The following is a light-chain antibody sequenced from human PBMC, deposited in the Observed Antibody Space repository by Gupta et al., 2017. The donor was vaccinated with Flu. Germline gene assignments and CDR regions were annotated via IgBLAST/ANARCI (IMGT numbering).Light chain of an antibody. CDR2: AAS. V-gene: IGKV1-39*01. CDR3: QQSYSTPRRT. Sequence: DIQMTQSPSSLSASVGDRVTITCRASQSISSYLNWYQQKPGKAPKLLIYAASSLQSGFPSRFSGSGSGTDFTLTISSLQPEDFATYYCQQSYSTPRRTFGQGTKVEIK. CDR1: QSISSY. J-gene: IGKJ1*01.